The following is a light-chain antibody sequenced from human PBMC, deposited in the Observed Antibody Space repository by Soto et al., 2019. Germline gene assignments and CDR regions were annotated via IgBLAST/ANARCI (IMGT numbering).Light chain of an antibody. J-gene: IGLJ1*01. CDR3: KSYAGSNTYV. CDR2: EVV. Sequence: QSVLTQPPSASGSPGQSVTISCTGTKXDIGVYDFVSWYQHHPGKAPRLIIYEVVQRPSGVPDRFSGSKSGNTASLTVSGLQAADEADYLCKSYAGSNTYVFGSGTKVTVL. CDR1: KXDIGVYDF. V-gene: IGLV2-8*01.